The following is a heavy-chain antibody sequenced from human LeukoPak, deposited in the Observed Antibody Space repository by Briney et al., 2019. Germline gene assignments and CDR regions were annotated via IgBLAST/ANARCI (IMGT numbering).Heavy chain of an antibody. Sequence: SETLSLTCTVSGGSMSSYYWSWIRQPPGKGLEWIGYIYYSGSTNYNPSLKSRVTISVDTSKNQFSLKLSSVTAADTAVYYCARRHYDFLWTDWFDPWGQGTLVTVSS. V-gene: IGHV4-59*08. D-gene: IGHD3-3*01. CDR3: ARRHYDFLWTDWFDP. J-gene: IGHJ5*02. CDR1: GGSMSSYY. CDR2: IYYSGST.